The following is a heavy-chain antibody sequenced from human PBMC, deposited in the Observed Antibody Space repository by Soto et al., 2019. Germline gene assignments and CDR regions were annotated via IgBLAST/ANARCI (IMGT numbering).Heavy chain of an antibody. CDR2: ISRDSRSI. Sequence: PGGSLRLSCEVSGFRFDDYGMHWVRQAPGKGLEWIAGISRDSRSISYGASMKGRFTISRDNSENTLYLQMNSLRAEDTAVYYCARLSSWYQVDYWGQGTLVTVSS. V-gene: IGHV3-9*01. D-gene: IGHD6-13*01. J-gene: IGHJ4*02. CDR3: ARLSSWYQVDY. CDR1: GFRFDDYG.